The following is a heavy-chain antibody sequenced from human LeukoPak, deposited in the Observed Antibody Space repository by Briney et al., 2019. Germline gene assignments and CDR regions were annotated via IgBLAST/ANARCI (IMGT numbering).Heavy chain of an antibody. Sequence: ASVKVSCKASGYTFTTYYIHWVRQAPGQGLEWMGGIIPIFGTANYAQKFQGRVTITADESTSTAYMELSSLRSEDTAVYYCARGYCSSTSCYAGWFDPWGQGTLVTVSS. V-gene: IGHV1-69*13. CDR3: ARGYCSSTSCYAGWFDP. J-gene: IGHJ5*02. D-gene: IGHD2-2*01. CDR2: IIPIFGTA. CDR1: GYTFTTYY.